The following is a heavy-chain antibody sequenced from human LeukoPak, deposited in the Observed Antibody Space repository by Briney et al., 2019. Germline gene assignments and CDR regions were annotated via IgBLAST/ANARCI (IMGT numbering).Heavy chain of an antibody. CDR1: GGSISSSSYY. V-gene: IGHV4-39*01. J-gene: IGHJ6*03. CDR2: INHSGST. Sequence: KPSETLSLTCTVSGGSISSSSYYWGWIRQPPGKGLEWIGEINHSGSTNYNPSLKSRVSMSVDTSKSQFSLKLSSVTAADTAIYYCARRTHHNSWFNYYYYYMDVWGKGTTVSISS. CDR3: ARRTHHNSWFNYYYYYMDV. D-gene: IGHD6-13*01.